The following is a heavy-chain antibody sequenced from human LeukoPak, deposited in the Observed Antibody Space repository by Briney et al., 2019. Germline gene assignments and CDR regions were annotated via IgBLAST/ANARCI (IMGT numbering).Heavy chain of an antibody. Sequence: PGGSLRLSCAASGFTFSSYAMSWVRQAPGKGLEWVSAICGSGSTTYYADPVKDRFTISRDNSKNTVLLQMNSLRSEDTAVYYCAPRGYPTVFHYWGQGTLVTVSS. J-gene: IGHJ4*02. CDR2: ICGSGSTT. V-gene: IGHV3-23*01. CDR1: GFTFSSYA. CDR3: APRGYPTVFHY. D-gene: IGHD3-10*01.